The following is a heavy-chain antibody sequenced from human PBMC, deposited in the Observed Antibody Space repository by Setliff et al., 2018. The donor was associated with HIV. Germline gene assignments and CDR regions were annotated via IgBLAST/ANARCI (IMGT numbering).Heavy chain of an antibody. D-gene: IGHD3-3*01. V-gene: IGHV1-18*01. Sequence: ASVKVSCKASGYPFTSYGLCWVRQAPGQGLEWMGWISPYNGDTYYDEKFQGRVTMTTDTSTSTASMELTSLRSDGTAVYYCARMNAYYNVWRSTYYFDYWGQGTLVTVSS. CDR3: ARMNAYYNVWRSTYYFDY. CDR2: ISPYNGDT. CDR1: GYPFTSYG. J-gene: IGHJ4*02.